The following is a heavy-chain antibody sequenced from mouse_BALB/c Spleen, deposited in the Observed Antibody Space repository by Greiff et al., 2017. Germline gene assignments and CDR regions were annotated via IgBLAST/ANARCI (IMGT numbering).Heavy chain of an antibody. Sequence: VQLQQSGPELVKPGASVKISCKASGYSFTGYLMNWVKQSHGKSLEWIGRINPYNGDTFYNQKFKGKATLTVDKSSSTAHMELLSLTSEDSAVYYCGYGNYVVDYWGQGTTLTVSS. CDR1: GYSFTGYL. CDR2: INPYNGDT. J-gene: IGHJ2*01. D-gene: IGHD2-1*01. V-gene: IGHV1-37*01. CDR3: GYGNYVVDY.